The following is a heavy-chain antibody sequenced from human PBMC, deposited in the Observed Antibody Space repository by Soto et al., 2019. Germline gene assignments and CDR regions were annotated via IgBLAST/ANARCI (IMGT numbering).Heavy chain of an antibody. D-gene: IGHD3-22*01. CDR1: GYTFTSYA. CDR2: INAGNGNT. CDR3: ARGDYYDIHDY. Sequence: QVQLVQSGAEVKKPGASVKVSCKASGYTFTSYARHWVRQAPGQRLQGMGWINAGNGNTKYSQKFQGRVTIPRDTSASTADMEVSSMRSEDTAVYYRARGDYYDIHDYWGQGTLVTVSS. V-gene: IGHV1-3*01. J-gene: IGHJ4*02.